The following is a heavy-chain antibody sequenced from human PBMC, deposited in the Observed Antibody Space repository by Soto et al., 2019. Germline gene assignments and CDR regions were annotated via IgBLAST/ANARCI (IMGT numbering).Heavy chain of an antibody. CDR1: GFAFSSYA. V-gene: IGHV3-64D*06. CDR3: VKPLPAAADLFDY. CDR2: ISSNGGST. Sequence: GGSLRLSCSASGFAFSSYAMHWVRQAPGKGLEYVSAISSNGGSTYYADSVKGRFTISRDNSKNTLYLQMSSLRAEDTAVYYCVKPLPAAADLFDYWGQGTLVTVSS. J-gene: IGHJ4*02. D-gene: IGHD6-13*01.